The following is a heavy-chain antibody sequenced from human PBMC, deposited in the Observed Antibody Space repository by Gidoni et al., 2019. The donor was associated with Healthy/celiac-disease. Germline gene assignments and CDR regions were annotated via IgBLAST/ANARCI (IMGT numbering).Heavy chain of an antibody. V-gene: IGHV4-34*01. CDR3: ARGFVTMVRGAAYYFDY. CDR1: GGSFSGYY. CDR2: INHSGST. D-gene: IGHD3-10*01. J-gene: IGHJ4*02. Sequence: QVQLQQWGAGLLKPSETLSLTCAVYGGSFSGYYWSWIRQPPGKGLEWIGEINHSGSTNYNPSLKSRVTISVDTSKNQFSLKLSSVTAADTAVYYCARGFVTMVRGAAYYFDYWGQGTLVTVSS.